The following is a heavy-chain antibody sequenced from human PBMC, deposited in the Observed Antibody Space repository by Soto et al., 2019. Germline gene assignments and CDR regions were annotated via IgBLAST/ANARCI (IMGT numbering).Heavy chain of an antibody. D-gene: IGHD6-19*01. CDR3: ARIDHGLDQCLAIDY. CDR1: GFTFSDYY. J-gene: IGHJ4*02. CDR2: ISSSVYT. Sequence: GGSLRLSCAASGFTFSDYYMNWIRQAPGKGLEWVSYISSSVYTNYADSVKGRFTISRDNAKKSLYLQMNSLRLEDTAVYYCARIDHGLDQCLAIDYWGQGTRVTVSS. V-gene: IGHV3-11*06.